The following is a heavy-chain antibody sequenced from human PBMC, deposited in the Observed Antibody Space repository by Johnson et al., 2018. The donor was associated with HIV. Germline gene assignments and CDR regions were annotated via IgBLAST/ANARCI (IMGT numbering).Heavy chain of an antibody. CDR2: IKSKTDGGTT. J-gene: IGHJ3*02. CDR3: TTPITVTYAFDI. D-gene: IGHD4-11*01. Sequence: VQLVESGGGLVQPGGSLRLSCAASGFTVSSNYMSWVRQAPGKGLEWVGRIKSKTDGGTTDYAAPVKGRFTISRDDSKNTLYLQMNSLKTEDTAVYYCTTPITVTYAFDIWGQGTMVTVSS. V-gene: IGHV3-15*01. CDR1: GFTVSSNY.